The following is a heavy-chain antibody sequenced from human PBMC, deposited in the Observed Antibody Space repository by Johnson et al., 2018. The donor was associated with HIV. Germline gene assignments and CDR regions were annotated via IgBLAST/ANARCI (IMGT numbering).Heavy chain of an antibody. CDR3: ARHPQKGIGGAFVI. V-gene: IGHV3-20*04. J-gene: IGHJ3*02. Sequence: VQLVESGGGVVQPGRSLRLSCAASGFTFSSYAMSWVRQAPGKGLEWVSGINWNGGSTGYADSVKGRFTISRDNSKNSLYLLMNSLRADDTAIYYCARHPQKGIGGAFVIWGQGTMVSVSS. D-gene: IGHD2-15*01. CDR2: INWNGGST. CDR1: GFTFSSYA.